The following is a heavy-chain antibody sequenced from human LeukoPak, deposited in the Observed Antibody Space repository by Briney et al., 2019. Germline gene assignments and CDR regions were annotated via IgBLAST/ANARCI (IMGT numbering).Heavy chain of an antibody. Sequence: RSSETLSLTCAVYGGSFSGYYWSWIRQPPGKGLEWIGEINHSGSTNYNPSLKSRVTISVDTSKNQFSLKLSSVTAADMAVYYCARVAIAAAGKFDYWGQGTLVTVSS. CDR2: INHSGST. CDR1: GGSFSGYY. D-gene: IGHD6-13*01. CDR3: ARVAIAAAGKFDY. J-gene: IGHJ4*02. V-gene: IGHV4-34*01.